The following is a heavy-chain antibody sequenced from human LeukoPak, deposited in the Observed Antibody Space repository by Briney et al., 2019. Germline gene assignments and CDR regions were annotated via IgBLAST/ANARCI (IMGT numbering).Heavy chain of an antibody. D-gene: IGHD7-27*01. Sequence: PGGSLRLSCAASGFTFSTYAMIWVRQAPGKGLEWVSSISGSSGHIYYADSVKGRFTTSRDNAKNSLYLQMNSLRAEDTAVYYCARDYLGYWGQGTLVTVFS. CDR3: ARDYLGY. J-gene: IGHJ4*02. CDR1: GFTFSTYA. V-gene: IGHV3-21*06. CDR2: ISGSSGHI.